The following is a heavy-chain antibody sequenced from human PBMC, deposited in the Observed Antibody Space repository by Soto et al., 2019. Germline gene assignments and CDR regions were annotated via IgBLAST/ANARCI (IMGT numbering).Heavy chain of an antibody. CDR3: AKGWLVRGGQFDY. CDR2: ISDSGGTT. D-gene: IGHD6-19*01. J-gene: IGHJ4*02. CDR1: GFTFSSYV. V-gene: IGHV3-23*01. Sequence: EVQLLESGGNLVQPGGSLRLSCAASGFTFSSYVMSWVRQAPGKGLEWVSGISDSGGTTYYADSVRGRFTISRDNSKNTLYLQMNSLRAEDTAVYYCAKGWLVRGGQFDYWGQGSLVTVSS.